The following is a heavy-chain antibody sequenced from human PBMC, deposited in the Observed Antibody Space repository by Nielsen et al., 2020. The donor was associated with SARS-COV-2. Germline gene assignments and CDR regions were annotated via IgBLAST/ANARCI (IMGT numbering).Heavy chain of an antibody. J-gene: IGHJ4*02. CDR3: SREGDSPHLDV. D-gene: IGHD1-26*01. V-gene: IGHV3-30*12. CDR1: GFSFRGYG. Sequence: GESLKISCATSGFSFRGYGMHWVRQAPGKGLEWVAVISYDGSFDKYGGAVKGRFTIYRDNSKNTLYLQMDNLRVEETAVYYCSREGDSPHLDVWGQGALVTVSS. CDR2: ISYDGSFD.